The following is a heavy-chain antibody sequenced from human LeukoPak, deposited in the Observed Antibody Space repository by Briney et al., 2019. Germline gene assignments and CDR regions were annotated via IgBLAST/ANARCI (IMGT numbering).Heavy chain of an antibody. Sequence: GGSLPHSCAATGFTFSDYGMHWVRQAPGKGLECVAFVRYDGSNEYYADSVKGRFTISRDNSKNTLSLQMNSLRAEDTPVYYCARGRGDCAIVIGNRRNYDYCVDVGGKGTMVTVSS. D-gene: IGHD2/OR15-2a*01. V-gene: IGHV3-30*02. CDR1: GFTFSDYG. CDR2: VRYDGSNE. CDR3: ARGRGDCAIVIGNRRNYDYCVDV. J-gene: IGHJ6*03.